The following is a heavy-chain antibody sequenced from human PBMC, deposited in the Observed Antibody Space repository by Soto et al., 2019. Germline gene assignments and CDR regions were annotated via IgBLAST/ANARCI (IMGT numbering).Heavy chain of an antibody. CDR3: AKDYPVTRVYMP. CDR1: GFTFSDYA. D-gene: IGHD4-17*01. J-gene: IGHJ5*02. CDR2: ISNSGGST. Sequence: GGSLRLSCVASGFTFSDYAMSWVRQAPGKGLEWVSGISNSGGSTYSADSVRGRFTISRDNSKNTLYLQMKSLRAEDTAIYYCAKDYPVTRVYMPWGQGTLVTVSS. V-gene: IGHV3-23*01.